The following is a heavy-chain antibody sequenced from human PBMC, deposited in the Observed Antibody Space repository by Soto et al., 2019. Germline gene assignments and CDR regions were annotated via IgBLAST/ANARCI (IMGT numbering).Heavy chain of an antibody. V-gene: IGHV4-39*01. D-gene: IGHD3-10*01. CDR1: GVSISSFTYY. J-gene: IGHJ5*02. CDR2: VYYNENT. CDR3: ARRERYYGSPGWFDP. Sequence: XETLSLTCAVSGVSISSFTYYWGWIRQPPGKGLEWIGTVYYNENTYYNPSLKSRVTITVDTAKNQFSLNLRSVTAADTAMYFCARRERYYGSPGWFDPWGPGPLVTVSS.